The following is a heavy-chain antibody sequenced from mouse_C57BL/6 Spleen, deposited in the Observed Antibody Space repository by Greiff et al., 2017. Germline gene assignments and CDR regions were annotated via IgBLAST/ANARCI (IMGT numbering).Heavy chain of an antibody. CDR2: INYDGSST. D-gene: IGHD4-1*01. J-gene: IGHJ1*03. CDR3: ARDALGNYGYFDV. V-gene: IGHV5-16*01. Sequence: EVKVVESEGGLVQPGSSMKLSCTASGFTFSDYYMAWVRQVPEKGLEWVANINYDGSSTYYLDSLKSRFIISRDNAKNILYLQMSSLKSEDTATYYCARDALGNYGYFDVWGTGTTVTVSS. CDR1: GFTFSDYY.